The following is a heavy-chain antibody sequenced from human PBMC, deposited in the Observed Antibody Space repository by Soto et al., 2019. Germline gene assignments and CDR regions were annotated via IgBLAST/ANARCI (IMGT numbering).Heavy chain of an antibody. CDR2: IDHSGST. CDR3: ARAHSFTWYASVWFDP. D-gene: IGHD6-13*01. CDR1: GGSFSDYY. Sequence: QVQLQQWGAGLLKPSETLSLTCAVYGGSFSDYYWTWIRQPPGKGLEWIGEIDHSGSTNYNPSLKSRVTMSVDTSKNHFSLTLSAVTPADTAVYYCARAHSFTWYASVWFDPWGQGTLATVSS. J-gene: IGHJ5*02. V-gene: IGHV4-34*02.